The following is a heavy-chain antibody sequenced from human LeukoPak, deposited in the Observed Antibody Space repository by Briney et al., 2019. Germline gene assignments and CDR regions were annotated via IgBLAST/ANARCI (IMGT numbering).Heavy chain of an antibody. Sequence: PSETLSLTCAVSVYSFTSGYYWGWVRQPPGKGLEWIGNIYHNGNTYYNPSLKSRVTISVDTSKNQYSLKLISLTAADTAVYYCATLGNRGSDQWGQETLVTVSS. D-gene: IGHD3-10*01. J-gene: IGHJ4*02. CDR1: VYSFTSGYY. V-gene: IGHV4-38-2*01. CDR2: IYHNGNT. CDR3: ATLGNRGSDQ.